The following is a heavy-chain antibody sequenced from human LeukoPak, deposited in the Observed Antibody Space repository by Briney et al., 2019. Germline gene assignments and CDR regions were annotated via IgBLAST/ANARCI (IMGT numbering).Heavy chain of an antibody. J-gene: IGHJ4*02. CDR2: IYYSGST. CDR3: AREGAKTGVVPAV. D-gene: IGHD2-2*01. V-gene: IGHV4-31*03. CDR1: GGSLSSGGYY. Sequence: SETLSLTCTVSGGSLSSGGYYWSWIRQHPGKGLEWIGCIYYSGSTYYNPSVKSRVTISVDTSKNQFSLKLSSVTAADTAVYYCAREGAKTGVVPAVWGQGTLVTVSS.